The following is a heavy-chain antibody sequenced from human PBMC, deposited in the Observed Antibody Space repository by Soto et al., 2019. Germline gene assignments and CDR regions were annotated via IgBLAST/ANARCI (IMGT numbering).Heavy chain of an antibody. CDR2: IYHSGST. CDR1: VGPIGIGGYS. J-gene: IGHJ5*02. Sequence: QLQRQRSGSGLVKPSRTLSLTSAFPVGPIGIGGYSWSWIRQPPGKGLEWIGYIYHSGSTYNNPSLKSRVTISVDRSKNQFSLKLTSVTAADTAVYYCARVPSPWGQGTLVTVSS. V-gene: IGHV4-30-2*01. CDR3: ARVPSP.